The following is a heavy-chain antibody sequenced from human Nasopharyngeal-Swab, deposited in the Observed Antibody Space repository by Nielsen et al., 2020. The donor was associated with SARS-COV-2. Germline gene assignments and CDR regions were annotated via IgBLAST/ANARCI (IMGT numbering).Heavy chain of an antibody. CDR2: VYYRGST. CDR3: ARGDILTTYYYMDV. CDR1: GGSISSYY. Sequence: SETLSLTCTVSGGSISSYYWNWVRQPPGKGLDWIAYVYYRGSTKYNPSLKSRVTLSVDRAKNQVSLKLTSVTAADTAVYYCARGDILTTYYYMDVWGRGTTVAVAS. D-gene: IGHD3-9*01. V-gene: IGHV4-59*01. J-gene: IGHJ6*03.